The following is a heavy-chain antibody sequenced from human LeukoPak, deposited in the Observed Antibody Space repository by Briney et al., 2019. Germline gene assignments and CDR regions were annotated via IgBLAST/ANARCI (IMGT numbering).Heavy chain of an antibody. CDR3: ARGWSGFDPFDY. Sequence: PSETLSLTCTVSGGSISSASYYWSWIRQPAGKGLEWIGRIYTSGSTNYNPSLKSRVTISIDTSKNQFSLKLSSVTAADTAVYYCARGWSGFDPFDYWGQGTLVTVSS. V-gene: IGHV4-61*02. CDR2: IYTSGST. D-gene: IGHD3-3*01. J-gene: IGHJ4*02. CDR1: GGSISSASYY.